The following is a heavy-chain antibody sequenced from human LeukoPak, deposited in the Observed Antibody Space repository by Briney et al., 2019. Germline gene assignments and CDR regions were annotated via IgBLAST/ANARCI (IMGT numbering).Heavy chain of an antibody. CDR2: IIPIFGTA. D-gene: IGHD6-19*01. Sequence: SVKVSCKASGGTFSSYAISWVRQAPGQGLEWKGGIIPIFGTANYAQKFQGRVTITADESTSTAYMELSSLTAEDTAIYYCAKDRGSSSPMRYYFDYWGQGTLVTVSS. J-gene: IGHJ4*02. CDR1: GGTFSSYA. CDR3: AKDRGSSSPMRYYFDY. V-gene: IGHV1-69*01.